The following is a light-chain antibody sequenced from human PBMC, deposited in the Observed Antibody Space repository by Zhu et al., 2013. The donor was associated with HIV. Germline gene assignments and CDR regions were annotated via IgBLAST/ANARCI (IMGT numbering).Light chain of an antibody. CDR1: QDVSDY. V-gene: IGKV1-27*01. J-gene: IGKJ1*01. CDR3: QEYYTPPWT. Sequence: DIKLTQSPSALSASIGDRVTLTCRASQDVSDYLAWYQQKPGEVPTLLIHGASTLQSRVPFRFSGSGYGTEFTLTITSLQAEDVATYYCQEYYTPPWTFGQGTKVEIK. CDR2: GAS.